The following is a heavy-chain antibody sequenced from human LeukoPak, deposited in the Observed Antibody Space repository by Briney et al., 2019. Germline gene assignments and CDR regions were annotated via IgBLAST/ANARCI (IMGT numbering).Heavy chain of an antibody. D-gene: IGHD4-17*01. V-gene: IGHV3-23*01. Sequence: GGSLRLSCAASGFTFSSYAMSWVRQAPGKGLEWVSAISGSGGSTYYADSVKGRFTISRDNSKNTLYLQMNSLRAEDTAVYYCAKDSTLGDYGDYAEYFQHWGQGTLVTVSS. J-gene: IGHJ1*01. CDR1: GFTFSSYA. CDR3: AKDSTLGDYGDYAEYFQH. CDR2: ISGSGGST.